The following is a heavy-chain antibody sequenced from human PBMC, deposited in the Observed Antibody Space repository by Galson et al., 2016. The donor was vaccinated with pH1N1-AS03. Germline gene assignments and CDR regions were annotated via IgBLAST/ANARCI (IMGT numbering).Heavy chain of an antibody. CDR1: GDTFSSYT. CDR3: GRGGDSGGYIAS. Sequence: SVKVSCKASGDTFSSYTINWVRQAPGQGLEWMGGIIVLVGTTNYAQKFQGRVTISADESTITTYMEVASRTAQDTAVYYCGRGGDSGGYIASWGQGPLVTVSS. V-gene: IGHV1-69*13. CDR2: IIVLVGTT. D-gene: IGHD3-16*01. J-gene: IGHJ4*02.